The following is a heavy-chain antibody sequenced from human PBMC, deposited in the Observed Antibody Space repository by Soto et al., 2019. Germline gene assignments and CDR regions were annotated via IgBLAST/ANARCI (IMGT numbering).Heavy chain of an antibody. J-gene: IGHJ4*02. CDR3: ARLYDDNEY. V-gene: IGHV3-13*01. CDR1: GFTFSNND. Sequence: HPGGSLRLSCAASGFTFSNNDMHWVRQATGKGLEWVSAITSAGATFYSDSVQGRFTISRENGKNSVYLQMNSLRVEDTAVYFCARLYDDNEYWGQGTLVNVSS. CDR2: ITSAGAT. D-gene: IGHD5-12*01.